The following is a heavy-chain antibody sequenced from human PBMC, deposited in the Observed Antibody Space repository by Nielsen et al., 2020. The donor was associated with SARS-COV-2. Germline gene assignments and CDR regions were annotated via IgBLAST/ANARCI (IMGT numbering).Heavy chain of an antibody. CDR3: SRHVGTWDLTHDYGDYDPPFYFDY. V-gene: IGHV4-39*01. CDR1: GGSISSSSYY. J-gene: IGHJ4*02. CDR2: IYYSGST. D-gene: IGHD4-17*01. Sequence: LETLSLTCTVSGGSISSSSYYWGWIRQPQGKGLEWIGSIYYSGSTYYNPSLKSRVTISVDTSKNQFSLMLSSVSAADTAVYYCSRHVGTWDLTHDYGDYDPPFYFDYWGQGTLVTVSS.